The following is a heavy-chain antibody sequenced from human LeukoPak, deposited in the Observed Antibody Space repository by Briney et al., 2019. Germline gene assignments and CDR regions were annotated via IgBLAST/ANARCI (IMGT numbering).Heavy chain of an antibody. Sequence: GGSLRLSCAASGFTFSSYWMSWVRQAPGKGLEWVANIKQDGSEKYYVDSVKGRFTISRDNAKNSLFLLVNSLRAEDTAVYYWERKKKGVFDIGAKGKMATVSS. J-gene: IGHJ3*02. V-gene: IGHV3-7*01. CDR1: GFTFSSYW. CDR2: IKQDGSEK. CDR3: ERKKKGVFDI. D-gene: IGHD3-10*01.